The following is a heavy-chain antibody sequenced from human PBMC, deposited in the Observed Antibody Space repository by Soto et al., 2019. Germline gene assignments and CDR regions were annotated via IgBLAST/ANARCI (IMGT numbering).Heavy chain of an antibody. CDR1: GFTFSSHA. D-gene: IGHD2-8*01. J-gene: IGHJ4*02. V-gene: IGHV3-23*01. Sequence: PGGSLRLSCAASGFTFSSHAMGWLRQAPGTEPEWVAFVDGNGADTSYADSVKGRFTISRDNSENSLYLHMNSLRAEDSGRYFCAKEIFAAAYAATSAFDLWGQGTLVTVSS. CDR3: AKEIFAAAYAATSAFDL. CDR2: VDGNGADT.